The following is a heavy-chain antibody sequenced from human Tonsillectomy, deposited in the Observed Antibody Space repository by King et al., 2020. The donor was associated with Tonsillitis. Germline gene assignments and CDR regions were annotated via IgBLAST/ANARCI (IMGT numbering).Heavy chain of an antibody. J-gene: IGHJ5*02. Sequence: VQLQQSGPGLVKPSQTLSLTCAISGDSVSSNSAAWNWIRQSPSRGLEWLGRTYYRSKWHNDYALSVQSRITINPDTSKNQFSLQLNSVTPEEKAVYYCAREWACGSVSCYSGWFDPWGQGTQVTVSS. CDR2: TYYRSKWHN. CDR3: AREWACGSVSCYSGWFDP. V-gene: IGHV6-1*01. CDR1: GDSVSSNSAA. D-gene: IGHD2-15*01.